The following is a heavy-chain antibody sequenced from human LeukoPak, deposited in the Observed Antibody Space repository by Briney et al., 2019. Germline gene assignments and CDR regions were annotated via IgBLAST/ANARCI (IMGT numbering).Heavy chain of an antibody. Sequence: PSETLSLTCTVSGDSVGSRDLFWGWIRQPPGKGLEWIINVDYSGNTYCNPSLRSRVATSVDTSKNQFSLTLTSVTAADTAVYYCARHGGAARAFDYWGQGTLVTVSS. J-gene: IGHJ4*02. V-gene: IGHV4-39*01. CDR2: VDYSGNT. CDR3: ARHGGAARAFDY. CDR1: GDSVGSRDLF. D-gene: IGHD6-6*01.